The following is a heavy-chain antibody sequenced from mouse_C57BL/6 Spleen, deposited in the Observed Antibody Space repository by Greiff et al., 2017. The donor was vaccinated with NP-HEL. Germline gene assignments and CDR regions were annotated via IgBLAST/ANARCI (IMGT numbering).Heavy chain of an antibody. Sequence: VHVKQSVAELVRPGASVKLSCTASGFNIKNTYMHWVKQRPEQGLEWIGRIDPANGTTKYAPKFQGKANITADTSSNTAYLQLSSLTSEDTAIYYCARDGYGGYYFDYWGQGTTLTVSS. CDR3: ARDGYGGYYFDY. V-gene: IGHV14-3*01. D-gene: IGHD2-2*01. CDR1: GFNIKNTY. CDR2: IDPANGTT. J-gene: IGHJ2*01.